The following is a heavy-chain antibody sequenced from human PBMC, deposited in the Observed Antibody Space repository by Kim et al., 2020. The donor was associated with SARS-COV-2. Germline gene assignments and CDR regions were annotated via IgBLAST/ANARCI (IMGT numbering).Heavy chain of an antibody. V-gene: IGHV4-34*01. Sequence: RSGSHNYNPSLKSRVTISVDPSKNQFSLKLGSVTAADTAVYYCARGARGYWGQGTLVTVSS. D-gene: IGHD3-10*01. J-gene: IGHJ4*02. CDR3: ARGARGY. CDR2: RSGSH.